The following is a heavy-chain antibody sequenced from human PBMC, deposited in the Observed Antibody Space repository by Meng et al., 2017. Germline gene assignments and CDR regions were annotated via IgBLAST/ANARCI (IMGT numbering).Heavy chain of an antibody. J-gene: IGHJ4*02. D-gene: IGHD4-17*01. CDR1: GYTFTGYY. Sequence: ASVKVSCKASGYTFTGYYMHWVRQAPGQGLEWMGWINPNSGGTNYAQKFQGRVTMTRDTSLSTAYMELSRLRSDDTAVYYCARDSPPDYGDGGGWGQGTLVTVSS. CDR2: INPNSGGT. V-gene: IGHV1-2*02. CDR3: ARDSPPDYGDGGG.